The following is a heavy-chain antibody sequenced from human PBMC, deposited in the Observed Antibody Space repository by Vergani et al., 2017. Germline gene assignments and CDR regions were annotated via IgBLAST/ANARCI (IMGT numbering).Heavy chain of an antibody. Sequence: QVTLTESGPALVKPTQTLTLTCSLSGFSLSSGGMRVSWIRQPPGKALEWLARIDWDDDKFYSTSLKTRLTISKDTSKNQVVLTMTNMDPVDTATYYCARTPYYYDSSGYNPGYYGMDVWGQGTTVTVSS. CDR3: ARTPYYYDSSGYNPGYYGMDV. V-gene: IGHV2-70*04. CDR2: IDWDDDK. J-gene: IGHJ6*02. D-gene: IGHD3-22*01. CDR1: GFSLSSGGMR.